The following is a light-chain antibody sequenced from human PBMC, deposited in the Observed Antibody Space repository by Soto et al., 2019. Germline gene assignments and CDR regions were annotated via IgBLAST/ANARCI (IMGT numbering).Light chain of an antibody. J-gene: IGKJ1*01. CDR2: GAS. Sequence: EIVLTQSPGTLSLSPGERATLSCRASQSVSSNYLAWYQQKPGQAPRPLIYGASSRATGIPGRFSGSGAGTDFTLTISRLEPEDFAVDYCQQYGSSPWTFGQGTKVEIK. CDR3: QQYGSSPWT. V-gene: IGKV3-20*01. CDR1: QSVSSNY.